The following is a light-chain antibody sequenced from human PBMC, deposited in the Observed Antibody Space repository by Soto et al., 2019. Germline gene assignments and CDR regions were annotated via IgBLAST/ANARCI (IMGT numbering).Light chain of an antibody. CDR3: QQYDNLPFT. CDR1: QDISNY. Sequence: DIQMTQSPSSLSASVGVRVTITCQASQDISNYLNWYQQKAGKAPKLLIYDASNLETGVPSRFSGSGSGTDFIFTISSLQPEDIATYYCQQYDNLPFTFGPGTKVDIK. J-gene: IGKJ3*01. V-gene: IGKV1-33*01. CDR2: DAS.